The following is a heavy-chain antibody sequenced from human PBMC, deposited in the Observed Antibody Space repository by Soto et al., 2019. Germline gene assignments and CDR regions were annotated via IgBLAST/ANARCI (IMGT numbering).Heavy chain of an antibody. Sequence: EVQLLESGGGFVQPGWSLRLSCAASGFTFSSSAMSWVRQAPGKGREWVSAISGSGGSTYYAASVKGRFTSSRDNSKNTLYLQMNSLRAEDTAVYYCAYAAARAVTAFDIWGQGTMVTVSS. V-gene: IGHV3-23*01. CDR3: AYAAARAVTAFDI. J-gene: IGHJ3*02. CDR1: GFTFSSSA. D-gene: IGHD6-13*01. CDR2: ISGSGGST.